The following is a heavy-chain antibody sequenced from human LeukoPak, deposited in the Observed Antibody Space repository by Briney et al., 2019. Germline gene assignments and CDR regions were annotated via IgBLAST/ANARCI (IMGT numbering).Heavy chain of an antibody. V-gene: IGHV3-7*03. D-gene: IGHD3-9*01. J-gene: IGHJ4*02. CDR1: GFTFSSYW. CDR3: ARGPKSSLRYFDWLSTYYFDY. Sequence: GGSLRLSCAASGFTFSSYWMSWVRQAPGKGLEWVANIKQDGSEKYYVDSVKGRFTISRDNAKNSLYLQMNSLRSEDTAVYYCARGPKSSLRYFDWLSTYYFDYWGQGTLVTVSS. CDR2: IKQDGSEK.